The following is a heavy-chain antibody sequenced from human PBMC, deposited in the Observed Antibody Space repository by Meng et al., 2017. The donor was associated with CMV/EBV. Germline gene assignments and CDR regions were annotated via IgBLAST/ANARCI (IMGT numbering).Heavy chain of an antibody. CDR3: ARLPHSSSGYYYYGMDV. Sequence: ASVKVSCKASGYTFTSYGISWVRQAPGQGLEWMGWISAHNGNTNYAQKLQGRVTMTTDTSTSTAYMELRSLRSDDTAVYYCARLPHSSSGYYYYGMDVWGQGTTVTVSS. CDR2: ISAHNGNT. D-gene: IGHD6-13*01. J-gene: IGHJ6*02. CDR1: GYTFTSYG. V-gene: IGHV1-18*01.